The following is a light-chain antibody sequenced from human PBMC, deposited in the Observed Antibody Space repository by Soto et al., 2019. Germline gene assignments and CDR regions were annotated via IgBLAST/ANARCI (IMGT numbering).Light chain of an antibody. CDR1: QSVLSSSNNKNY. J-gene: IGKJ2*01. Sequence: DIVMIQSPDSLVVSLGERATLNCKSSQSVLSSSNNKNYLAWYQQKPGQPPKLLFYWASTRESGVPDRFSGSGSGTDFTLTISSLRAEDVAVYYCQQYYSPPYTFGQGTKLEIK. CDR2: WAS. V-gene: IGKV4-1*01. CDR3: QQYYSPPYT.